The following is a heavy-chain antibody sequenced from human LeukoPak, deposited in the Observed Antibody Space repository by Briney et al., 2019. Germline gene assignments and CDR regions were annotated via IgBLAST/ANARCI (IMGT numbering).Heavy chain of an antibody. Sequence: ASVTVSCKASGYTFTSYAMHWVRQAPGQGLEWMGWINAGNGNTKYSQKFQGRVTITRDTSASTAYMELSSLRSEDTAVYYCARDRWAVTTGFDYWGQGTLVTVSS. CDR1: GYTFTSYA. CDR3: ARDRWAVTTGFDY. D-gene: IGHD4-17*01. V-gene: IGHV1-3*01. J-gene: IGHJ4*02. CDR2: INAGNGNT.